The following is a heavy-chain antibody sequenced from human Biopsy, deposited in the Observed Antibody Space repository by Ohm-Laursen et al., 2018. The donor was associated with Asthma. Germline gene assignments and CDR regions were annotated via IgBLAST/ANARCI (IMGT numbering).Heavy chain of an antibody. J-gene: IGHJ6*02. Sequence: SDTLSLTCNLSSGSGGYMRRGNYYWGWIRQPPGKGLEWIGSIYYSGTTYYNPSLESRVTVSPDTSKNQFSLKLTSVTAADTAVYYCVRGSSSWHHGPFHYYYGLDVWGQGTTATVSS. D-gene: IGHD6-13*01. V-gene: IGHV4-39*01. CDR1: SGSGGYMRRGNYY. CDR3: VRGSSSWHHGPFHYYYGLDV. CDR2: IYYSGTT.